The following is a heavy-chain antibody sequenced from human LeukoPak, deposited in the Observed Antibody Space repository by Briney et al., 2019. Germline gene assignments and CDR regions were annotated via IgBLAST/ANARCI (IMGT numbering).Heavy chain of an antibody. CDR2: THYSGDT. D-gene: IGHD1-14*01. CDR1: GGSISSYY. V-gene: IGHV4-59*08. Sequence: SETLSLTCTVPGGSISSYYWSWIRQSPGKELGWIAYTHYSGDTKYNPSLRGRVTISVDTSKNYFSLRLTSVTAADTAIYYCARQPGGTAAFDIWGQGTMVTVSS. CDR3: ARQPGGTAAFDI. J-gene: IGHJ3*02.